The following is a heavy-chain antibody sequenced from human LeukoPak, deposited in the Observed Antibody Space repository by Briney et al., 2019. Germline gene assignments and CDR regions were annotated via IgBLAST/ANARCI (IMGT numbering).Heavy chain of an antibody. J-gene: IGHJ4*02. Sequence: ASVKVSFKASGYTFSSYYMHWVRQAPGQGLEWMGIINPSGGSTSYAQKFQGRVTMTRDTSTSTVYMELNSLRSEDTAVYYCARADTSGTFYYWGQGTLVTISS. CDR3: ARADTSGTFYY. CDR1: GYTFSSYY. V-gene: IGHV1-46*01. CDR2: INPSGGST. D-gene: IGHD3-10*01.